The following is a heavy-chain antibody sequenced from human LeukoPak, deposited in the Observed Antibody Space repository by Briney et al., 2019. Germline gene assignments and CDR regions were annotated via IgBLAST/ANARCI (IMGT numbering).Heavy chain of an antibody. CDR1: GFTFSSYS. V-gene: IGHV3-21*01. J-gene: IGHJ6*04. CDR2: ISSSSSYI. D-gene: IGHD3-9*01. CDR3: ARAGGGFYDILTGPYYYGMDV. Sequence: GGSLRLSCAASGFTFSSYSMNWVRQAPGKGLEWVSSISSSSSYIYYADSVKGRFTISRDNAKNSLYLQMNSLRAGDTAVYYCARAGGGFYDILTGPYYYGMDVWGKGTTVTVSS.